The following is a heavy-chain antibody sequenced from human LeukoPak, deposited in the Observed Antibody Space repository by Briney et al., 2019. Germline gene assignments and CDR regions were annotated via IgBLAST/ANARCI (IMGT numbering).Heavy chain of an antibody. CDR3: ARVIYYDSSGSPDY. D-gene: IGHD3-22*01. CDR1: GGTFSSYA. V-gene: IGHV1-46*01. CDR2: INPSGGST. Sequence: GASVKVSCKASGGTFSSYAISWVRQAPGQGLEWMGIINPSGGSTSYAQKFQGRVTMTRDTSTSTVYMELSSLRSEDTAVYYCARVIYYDSSGSPDYWGQGTLVTVSS. J-gene: IGHJ4*02.